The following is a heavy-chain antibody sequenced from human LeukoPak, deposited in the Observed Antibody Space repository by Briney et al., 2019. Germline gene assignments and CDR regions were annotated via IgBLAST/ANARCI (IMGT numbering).Heavy chain of an antibody. CDR3: ARRVVVVAATRPLSTHYFDY. J-gene: IGHJ4*02. V-gene: IGHV3-74*01. Sequence: GGSLRLSCAASGFTFSSYWMHWVRQAPGKGLVWVSRINSDGSSTSYADSVKGRFTISRDNAKNTLYLQMNSLRAEDTAVYYCARRVVVVAATRPLSTHYFDYWGQGTLVTVSS. CDR1: GFTFSSYW. D-gene: IGHD2-15*01. CDR2: INSDGSST.